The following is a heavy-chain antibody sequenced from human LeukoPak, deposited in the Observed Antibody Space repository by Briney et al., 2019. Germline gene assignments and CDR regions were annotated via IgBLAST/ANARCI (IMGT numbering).Heavy chain of an antibody. J-gene: IGHJ4*02. CDR3: ARKDFSSGSFSC. D-gene: IGHD3-22*01. CDR2: IGLSGYPL. V-gene: IGHV3-11*04. CDR1: GFPFSRFY. Sequence: GGSLRLSCAVSGFPFSRFYMSWIRQAPGKGLEWISYIGLSGYPLDYADSVRGRFTISRDNAKNSLYLEMNSLRAEDTAVYYCARKDFSSGSFSCWGQGTLVTVSS.